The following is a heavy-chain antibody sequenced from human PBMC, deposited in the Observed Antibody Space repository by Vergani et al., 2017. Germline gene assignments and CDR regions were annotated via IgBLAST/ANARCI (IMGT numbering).Heavy chain of an antibody. V-gene: IGHV1-46*03. CDR1: GYTFTSYY. Sequence: VQLVTSGAEVKKPGASVKVSCKASGYTFTSYYMHWVRQALGQWLEWMGIISPSGGSTSYAQKFQGRVTMTRDTSTSTVYMELRSLRSEDTAVYYCTRGWYYDIIAYWAYWGQGTLVTVSS. CDR3: TRGWYYDIIAYWAY. CDR2: ISPSGGST. D-gene: IGHD3-22*01. J-gene: IGHJ4*02.